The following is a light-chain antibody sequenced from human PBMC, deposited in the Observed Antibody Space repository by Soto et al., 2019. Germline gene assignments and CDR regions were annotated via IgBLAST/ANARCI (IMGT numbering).Light chain of an antibody. J-gene: IGKJ4*02. V-gene: IGKV3-20*01. CDR1: QSVSNSH. CDR3: QQYDRSPL. Sequence: EIVLTQSPSALSFSPGERATLSRRARQSVSNSHSAWYQQKPGEAPRLLIHGASNRATGVSARFSGSGSGTDSTLTITRLEPEDAAVYYCQQYDRSPLLGGGTKVDI. CDR2: GAS.